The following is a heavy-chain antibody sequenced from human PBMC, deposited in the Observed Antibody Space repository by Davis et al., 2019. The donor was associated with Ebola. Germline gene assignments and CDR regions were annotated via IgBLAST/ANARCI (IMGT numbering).Heavy chain of an antibody. V-gene: IGHV1-2*04. J-gene: IGHJ6*02. D-gene: IGHD6-13*01. Sequence: AASVKVSCKASGYTFTSYYMHWVRQAPGQGLEWMGWINPNSGGTNYAQKFQGWVTMTRDTSISTAYMELSRLRSDDTAVYYCARDRRIAAAGTIYYGMDVWGQGTTVTVSS. CDR3: ARDRRIAAAGTIYYGMDV. CDR2: INPNSGGT. CDR1: GYTFTSYY.